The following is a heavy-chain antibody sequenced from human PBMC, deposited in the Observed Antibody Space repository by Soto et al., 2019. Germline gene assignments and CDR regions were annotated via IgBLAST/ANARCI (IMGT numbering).Heavy chain of an antibody. Sequence: EVQLVQSGAEVKKPGESLKISCKGSGYSFTSYWIGWVRQMPGKGLEWMGIIYPGDSDTRYSPSFQGQVTISADKSICTAYLQWSSLKDSDTAMYYCARRGTYCSGGSCYSSWFDPWGQGTLVTVFS. D-gene: IGHD2-15*01. CDR3: ARRGTYCSGGSCYSSWFDP. J-gene: IGHJ5*02. V-gene: IGHV5-51*01. CDR1: GYSFTSYW. CDR2: IYPGDSDT.